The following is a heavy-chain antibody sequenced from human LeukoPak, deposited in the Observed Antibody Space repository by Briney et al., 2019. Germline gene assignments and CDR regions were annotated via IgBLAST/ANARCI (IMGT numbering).Heavy chain of an antibody. J-gene: IGHJ4*02. Sequence: GGSLRLSCAASGFTFSDHYMSWIRQAPGKGLEWVSYISSSGSTIYYADSVKGRSTISRDNAKNSLHLQMNSLRAEDTAVYYCARIYYDILTGTLFYLDYWGQGTLVTVSS. V-gene: IGHV3-11*01. CDR2: ISSSGSTI. D-gene: IGHD3-9*01. CDR3: ARIYYDILTGTLFYLDY. CDR1: GFTFSDHY.